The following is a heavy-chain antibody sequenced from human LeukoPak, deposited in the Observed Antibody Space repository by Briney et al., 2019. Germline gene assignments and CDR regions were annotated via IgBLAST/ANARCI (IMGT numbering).Heavy chain of an antibody. CDR1: GFTFSSYE. V-gene: IGHV3-48*03. CDR2: ISSSGSTI. D-gene: IGHD3-9*01. Sequence: PGGSLRLSCAASGFTFSSYEMNWVRQAPGKGLEWVSYISSSGSTIYYAYSVKGRFTISRDNAKNSLYLQMNSLRAEDTAVYYCARVLVGPIRGAFDIWGQGTMVTVSS. CDR3: ARVLVGPIRGAFDI. J-gene: IGHJ3*02.